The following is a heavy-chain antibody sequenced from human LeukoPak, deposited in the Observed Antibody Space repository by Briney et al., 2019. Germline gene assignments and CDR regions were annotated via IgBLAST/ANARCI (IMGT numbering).Heavy chain of an antibody. CDR3: ARRVDEIFWSGYYTRYGWFDP. D-gene: IGHD3-3*01. CDR2: IYHSGST. CDR1: GGSFSGYY. Sequence: SETLSLTCAVYGGSFSGYYWGWIRQPPGKGLEWIGSIYHSGSTYYNPSLKSRVTISVDTSKNQFSLKLSSVTAADTAVYYCARRVDEIFWSGYYTRYGWFDPWGQGTLVTVSS. J-gene: IGHJ5*02. V-gene: IGHV4-38-2*01.